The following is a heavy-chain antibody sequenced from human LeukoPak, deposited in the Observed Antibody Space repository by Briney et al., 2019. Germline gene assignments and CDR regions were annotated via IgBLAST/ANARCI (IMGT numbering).Heavy chain of an antibody. CDR2: INPSGGST. J-gene: IGHJ5*02. D-gene: IGHD6-19*01. CDR1: GYTFTSYY. CDR3: ASGRTYSGGWYGGWFDP. V-gene: IGHV1-46*01. Sequence: ASVKVSCKASGYTFTSYYMHWVRQAPGQGLEWMGIINPSGGSTNYAQKFQGRVTMTRDTSTSTVYMELSSLRSEDTAVYYCASGRTYSGGWYGGWFDPLGKGNRVTVSS.